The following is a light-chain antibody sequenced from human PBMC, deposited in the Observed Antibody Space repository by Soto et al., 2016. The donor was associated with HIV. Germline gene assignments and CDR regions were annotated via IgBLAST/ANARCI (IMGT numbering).Light chain of an antibody. J-gene: IGKJ1*01. CDR2: KAS. V-gene: IGKV1-5*03. CDR1: QSISNW. CDR3: QQYKTYST. Sequence: DIQMTQSPSTLSASVGDRVTITCRASQSISNWLAWYQQKPGKAPRLLIYKASILERGVSSRFSGSGSETEFTLTIGSLRPDDSATYFCQQYKTYSTFGQGTKVEI.